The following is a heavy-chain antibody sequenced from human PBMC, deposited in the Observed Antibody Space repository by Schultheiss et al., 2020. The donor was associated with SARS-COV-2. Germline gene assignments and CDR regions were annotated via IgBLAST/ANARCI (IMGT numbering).Heavy chain of an antibody. CDR3: ARGFYYYYYGMDV. J-gene: IGHJ6*02. V-gene: IGHV3-30*19. Sequence: GGSLRLSCAASGFTFSSYGMHWVRQAPGKGLEWVAVIWYDGSNKYYADSVKGRFTISRDTSKNTLDLQMSGLRVEDTAVYYCARGFYYYYYGMDVWGQGTTVTVSS. CDR2: IWYDGSNK. CDR1: GFTFSSYG.